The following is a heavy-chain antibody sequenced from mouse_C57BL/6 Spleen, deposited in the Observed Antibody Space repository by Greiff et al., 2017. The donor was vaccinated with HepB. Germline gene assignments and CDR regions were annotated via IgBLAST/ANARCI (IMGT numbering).Heavy chain of an antibody. CDR3: AGDYDGYWYFDV. D-gene: IGHD2-4*01. J-gene: IGHJ1*03. CDR2: INPGSGGT. Sequence: QVQLKESGAELVRPGTSVKVSCKASGYAFTNYLIEWVKQRPGQGLEWIGVINPGSGGTNYNEKFKGKATLTADKSSSTAYMQLSSLTSEDSAVYFCAGDYDGYWYFDVWGTGTTVTVSS. V-gene: IGHV1-54*01. CDR1: GYAFTNYL.